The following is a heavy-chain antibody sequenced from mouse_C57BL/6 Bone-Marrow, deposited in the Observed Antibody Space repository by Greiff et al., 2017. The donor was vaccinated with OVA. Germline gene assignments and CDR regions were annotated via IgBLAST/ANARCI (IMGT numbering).Heavy chain of an antibody. D-gene: IGHD1-1*01. CDR2: IYPGDGDT. V-gene: IGHV1-82*01. CDR3: AITTVVADY. Sequence: VQLQQSGPELVKPGASVKISCKASGYAFSSSWMNWVKQRPGKGLEWIGRIYPGDGDTTYNGKFKGKATLTADKSSSTAYMQLSSLTSEDSAVYFCAITTVVADYWGQGTTLTVSS. J-gene: IGHJ2*01. CDR1: GYAFSSSW.